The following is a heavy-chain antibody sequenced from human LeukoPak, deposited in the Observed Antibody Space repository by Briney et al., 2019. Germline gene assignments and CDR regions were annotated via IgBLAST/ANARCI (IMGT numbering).Heavy chain of an antibody. CDR2: IYSGGST. J-gene: IGHJ6*02. CDR3: ARDPGEYYYDSSGYSHYYYGMDV. Sequence: GGSLRLSCAPSGFTLSSNYMNWVRQAPGKGLEWVSVIYSGGSTYYADSVKGRFTISRDNSKNTLYLQMNSLRAEDTAVYYCARDPGEYYYDSSGYSHYYYGMDVWGQGTTVTVSS. D-gene: IGHD3-22*01. CDR1: GFTLSSNY. V-gene: IGHV3-53*01.